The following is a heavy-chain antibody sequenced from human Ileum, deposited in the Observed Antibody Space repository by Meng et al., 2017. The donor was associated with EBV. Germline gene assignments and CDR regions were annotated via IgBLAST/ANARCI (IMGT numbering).Heavy chain of an antibody. CDR2: IYHSGST. J-gene: IGHJ4*02. CDR3: ARVGQWLPIDY. Sequence: QVQVEDSGPGVVKPSVTLSLPCAVSGGSISSSNWWSWVRQPPGKGLEWIGEIYHSGSTNYNPSLKSRVTMSVDKSKNQFSLNLSSVTAADTAVYYCARVGQWLPIDYWGQGTLVTVSS. D-gene: IGHD6-19*01. CDR1: GGSISSSNW. V-gene: IGHV4-4*02.